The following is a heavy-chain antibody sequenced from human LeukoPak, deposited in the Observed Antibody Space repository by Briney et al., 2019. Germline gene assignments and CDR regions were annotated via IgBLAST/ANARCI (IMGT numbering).Heavy chain of an antibody. Sequence: GGSLRLSCAASGFTLSTYAMHWVRQPAGKGLEWVSAIGTAGDTFYPGSVKGRFTISRDNSKNTLYLQMNSLRAEDTAVYYCAKGHSSGWYYFDYWGQGTLVTASS. J-gene: IGHJ4*02. V-gene: IGHV3-13*01. CDR1: GFTLSTYA. CDR2: IGTAGDT. CDR3: AKGHSSGWYYFDY. D-gene: IGHD6-19*01.